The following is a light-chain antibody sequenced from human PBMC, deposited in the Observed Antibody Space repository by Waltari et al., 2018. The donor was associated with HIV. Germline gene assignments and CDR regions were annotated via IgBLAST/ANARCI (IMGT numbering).Light chain of an antibody. J-gene: IGKJ2*01. CDR1: QSLLNSNTYTY. CDR2: LAS. CDR3: MQALQTPYT. Sequence: IVMTQSPLSLPVTPGEPASISCRSSQSLLNSNTYTYLDWYLQKPGQSPHLLIYLASNRASGVPDRFSGSQSGTDFTLKISRVEAEDVGVYDCMQALQTPYTFGQGTKLEIK. V-gene: IGKV2-28*01.